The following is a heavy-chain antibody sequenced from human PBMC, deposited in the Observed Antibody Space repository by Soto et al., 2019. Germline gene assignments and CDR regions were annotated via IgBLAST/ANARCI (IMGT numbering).Heavy chain of an antibody. CDR1: GYTFTRYY. J-gene: IGHJ4*02. V-gene: IGHV1-46*01. Sequence: SVKLCCKASGYTFTRYYMHWVRQAPGRGLEWMGIINPSGGSTSYAQKFQGRVTMTRDTSTSTVCMELSSLRSEDTAVYYCARYRSVGRTFGRVIGYWGKGTLVTVSS. CDR2: INPSGGST. CDR3: ARYRSVGRTFGRVIGY. D-gene: IGHD3-16*01.